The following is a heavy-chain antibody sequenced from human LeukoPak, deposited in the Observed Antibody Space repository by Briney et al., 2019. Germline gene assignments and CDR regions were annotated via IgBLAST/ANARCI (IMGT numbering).Heavy chain of an antibody. Sequence: GGSLRLSCAASGCTFSSYSMNWVRQAPGKGLEWVSSISSSSSYIYYADSVKGRFTISRDNAKNSLYLQMNSLRVDDTAVYYCARVAPITMVRGVILNWFDPWGQGTLVTVSS. D-gene: IGHD3-10*01. CDR1: GCTFSSYS. CDR3: ARVAPITMVRGVILNWFDP. V-gene: IGHV3-21*01. CDR2: ISSSSSYI. J-gene: IGHJ5*02.